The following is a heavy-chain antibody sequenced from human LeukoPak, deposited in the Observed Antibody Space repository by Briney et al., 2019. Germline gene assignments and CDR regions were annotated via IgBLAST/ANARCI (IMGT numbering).Heavy chain of an antibody. J-gene: IGHJ4*02. CDR3: ARDVRDGYNLHFDY. D-gene: IGHD5-24*01. Sequence: PSETLSLTCTVSGGSISSYYWSWIRQPPGKGLEWIGYIYYSGSTNYNPSLKSRVTISVDTSKNQFSLKLSSVTAADTAVYYCARDVRDGYNLHFDYWGQGTLVTVSS. CDR1: GGSISSYY. CDR2: IYYSGST. V-gene: IGHV4-59*01.